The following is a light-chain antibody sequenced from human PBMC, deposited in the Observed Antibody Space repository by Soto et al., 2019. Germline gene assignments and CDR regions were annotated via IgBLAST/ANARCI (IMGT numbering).Light chain of an antibody. J-gene: IGLJ7*01. Sequence: QPVLTQPPSVSGTPGQRVTISCSGSSSNIGSNTVNWYQQFPGTAPRLLIYSSYQRPSGVPDRFSGSPSGTSASLAISGLQFDDEADYYCAAWDDSLKAIFGGGTQLTVL. CDR1: SSNIGSNT. V-gene: IGLV1-44*01. CDR2: SSY. CDR3: AAWDDSLKAI.